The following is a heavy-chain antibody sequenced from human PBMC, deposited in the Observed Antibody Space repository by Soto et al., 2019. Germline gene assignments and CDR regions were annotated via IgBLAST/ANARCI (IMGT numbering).Heavy chain of an antibody. V-gene: IGHV4-4*07. D-gene: IGHD2-21*01. CDR3: AGIGEDVYYGMDV. CDR1: GGSISIYY. CDR2: IYARGST. J-gene: IGHJ6*02. Sequence: SETLSLTCTVSGGSISIYYWNWIRHPAGKGLEWIGRIYARGSTNYNPSLKSRVTMLVDTSENEFSLKLNSVTAADTAVYYCAGIGEDVYYGMDVWGQGTTVTVSS.